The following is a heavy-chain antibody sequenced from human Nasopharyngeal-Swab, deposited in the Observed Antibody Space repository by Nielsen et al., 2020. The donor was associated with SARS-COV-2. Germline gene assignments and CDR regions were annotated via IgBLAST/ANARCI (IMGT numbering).Heavy chain of an antibody. V-gene: IGHV4-59*01. CDR2: IYYSGST. CDR3: ARVYSSSLGYFDY. Sequence: SEPLSLPFTVSGGSISSYYWSWIRQPPGKGLEWIGYIYYSGSTNYNPSLKSRVTISVDTSKNQFSLKLSSVTAADAAVYYCARVYSSSLGYFDYWGQGTLVTVSS. J-gene: IGHJ4*02. CDR1: GGSISSYY. D-gene: IGHD6-6*01.